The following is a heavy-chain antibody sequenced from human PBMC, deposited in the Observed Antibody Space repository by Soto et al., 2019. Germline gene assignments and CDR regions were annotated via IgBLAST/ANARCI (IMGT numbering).Heavy chain of an antibody. CDR2: IYYSGST. J-gene: IGHJ6*02. Sequence: QVQLQESGPGLVKPSQTLSLTCTVSGGSISSGGYYWSWIRQHPGKGLEWIGYIYYSGSTYYNPSLKSRVTISVDTSKNQFSLKLSSVTAADTAVYYCARGTLTGYYPYYYYYGMDVWGQGTTVTVSS. D-gene: IGHD3-9*01. V-gene: IGHV4-31*03. CDR3: ARGTLTGYYPYYYYYGMDV. CDR1: GGSISSGGYY.